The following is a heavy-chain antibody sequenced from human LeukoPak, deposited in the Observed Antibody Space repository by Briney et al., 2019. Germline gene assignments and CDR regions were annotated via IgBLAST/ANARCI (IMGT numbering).Heavy chain of an antibody. CDR3: ARGGHDYGDYYLGY. J-gene: IGHJ4*02. CDR2: IIPILGEP. Sequence: SVKASCKASGDTFIHYAISWVRQARGQGLEWMGRIIPILGEPDYAQKFQGRVTITADRSTSTAYTELSRLRSDDTAVYYCARGGHDYGDYYLGYWGQGTLVTVSS. V-gene: IGHV1-69*04. D-gene: IGHD4-17*01. CDR1: GDTFIHYA.